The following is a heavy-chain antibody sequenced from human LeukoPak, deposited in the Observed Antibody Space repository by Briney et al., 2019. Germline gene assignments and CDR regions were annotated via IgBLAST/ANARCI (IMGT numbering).Heavy chain of an antibody. D-gene: IGHD3-22*01. Sequence: GGSLRLSCAASGFTFSSYSMNWVRQAPGKGLEWVSSISSSSSYIYYADSVKGRFTISRDNAKNSLYPQTNSLRAEDTAVYYCASLALYDSSGYYPYSAPLNYWGQGTLVTVSS. J-gene: IGHJ4*02. V-gene: IGHV3-21*01. CDR1: GFTFSSYS. CDR2: ISSSSSYI. CDR3: ASLALYDSSGYYPYSAPLNY.